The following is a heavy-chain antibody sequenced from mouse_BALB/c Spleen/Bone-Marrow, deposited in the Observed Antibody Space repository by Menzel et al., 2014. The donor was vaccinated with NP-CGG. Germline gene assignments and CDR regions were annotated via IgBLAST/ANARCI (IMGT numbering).Heavy chain of an antibody. J-gene: IGHJ1*01. CDR2: FNPYNDVT. V-gene: IGHV1-14*01. D-gene: IGHD1-1*01. Sequence: VHVKQSGPELVKPGASVKISCKASGYTFTSYVMHWVKQKPGQGLEWIGYFNPYNDVTNYNEKFKGKATLTSDKSSSTAYMELSSLTSEDSAIYYCARKFYCFGSNPCWYFDVWGAGTTVTVSS. CDR1: GYTFTSYV. CDR3: ARKFYCFGSNPCWYFDV.